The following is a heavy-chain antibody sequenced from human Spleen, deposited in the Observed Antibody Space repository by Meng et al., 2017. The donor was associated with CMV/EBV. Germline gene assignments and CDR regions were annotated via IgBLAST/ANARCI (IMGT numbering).Heavy chain of an antibody. CDR1: GYTFNSYY. CDR2: INPSGGST. D-gene: IGHD3-10*01. Sequence: CKASGYTFNSYYIHWVRQAPGQGLEWMGMINPSGGSTHFAQKFQGRVTVTRDTSTSTVFMELSSLRSDDTAVYYCARDMKGFGYFDFWGQGTLVTVSS. J-gene: IGHJ4*02. CDR3: ARDMKGFGYFDF. V-gene: IGHV1-46*02.